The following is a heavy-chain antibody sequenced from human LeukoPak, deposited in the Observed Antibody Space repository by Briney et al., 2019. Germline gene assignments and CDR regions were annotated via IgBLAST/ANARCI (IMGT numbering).Heavy chain of an antibody. J-gene: IGHJ4*02. CDR1: GFTFSNYG. D-gene: IGHD2-2*01. V-gene: IGHV3-30*02. CDR2: VRYDETTK. CDR3: AKDGSSTSLGY. Sequence: GGSLRLSCAASGFTFSNYGMHWVRQAPGKGLEWVAFVRYDETTKFYADSVRGRFTISRDNSKTTLYLQMNSLRAEDTAVYYCAKDGSSTSLGYWGQGTLVTVSS.